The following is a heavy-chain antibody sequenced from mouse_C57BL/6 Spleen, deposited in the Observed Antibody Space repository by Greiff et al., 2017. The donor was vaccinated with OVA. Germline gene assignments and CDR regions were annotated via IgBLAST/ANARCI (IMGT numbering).Heavy chain of an antibody. D-gene: IGHD2-1*01. J-gene: IGHJ2*01. CDR3: ARSGYGNLFDY. V-gene: IGHV1-81*01. CDR2: IYPRGGNT. CDR1: GYTFTSYG. Sequence: VQLQQSGAELARPGASVKLSCKASGYTFTSYGISWVKQRTGQGLEWIGEIYPRGGNTYYNEKFKDKATLTVDKSSSTAYMQLSSLTSEDSAVYYCARSGYGNLFDYWGQGTTLTVSS.